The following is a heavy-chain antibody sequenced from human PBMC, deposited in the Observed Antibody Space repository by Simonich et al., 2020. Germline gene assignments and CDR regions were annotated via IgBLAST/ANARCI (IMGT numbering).Heavy chain of an antibody. V-gene: IGHV4-59*12. D-gene: IGHD7-27*01. CDR1: GGSISSYY. J-gene: IGHJ6*03. CDR2: IDYSGST. CDR3: ARARTGDYYYYMDV. Sequence: QVQLQESGPGLVKPSETLSLTCTVSGGSISSYYWSWIRQPPGKGLELIGDIDYSGSTNYNPALKSRVTISVDTSKNQFSLKLSSVTAADTAVYYCARARTGDYYYYMDVWGKGTTVTVSS.